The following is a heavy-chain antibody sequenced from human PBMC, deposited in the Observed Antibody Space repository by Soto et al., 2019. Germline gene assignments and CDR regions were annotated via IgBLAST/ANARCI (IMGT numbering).Heavy chain of an antibody. CDR3: ARPHLYCTGGTCYFAEYFQS. CDR1: GFTFSNYP. J-gene: IGHJ1*01. CDR2: VSHDGDST. Sequence: EVQLLESGGGLVQPGGALRLSCTASGFTFSNYPMSWLRQAPGKGLEWVSAVSHDGDSTYYADSVKGRFTISRDNPKNTLYLQVNSLRADDTAVYYGARPHLYCTGGTCYFAEYFQSWGQGTLVTVSS. D-gene: IGHD2-15*01. V-gene: IGHV3-23*01.